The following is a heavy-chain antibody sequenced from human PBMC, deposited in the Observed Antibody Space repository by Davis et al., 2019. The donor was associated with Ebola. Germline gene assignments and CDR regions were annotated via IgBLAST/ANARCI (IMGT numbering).Heavy chain of an antibody. V-gene: IGHV3-23*01. J-gene: IGHJ4*02. CDR1: GFIFSSYV. CDR3: AKPRPQGGAGWWNFDY. CDR2: ISGSGSST. Sequence: PGGSLRLSCAASGFIFSSYVMSWVRQAPGKGLEWVSGISGSGSSTYYADSVKGRFTISRDNSKNTLYLQMNSLRAEDTALYYCAKPRPQGGAGWWNFDYWDQGTLVTVSS. D-gene: IGHD2-15*01.